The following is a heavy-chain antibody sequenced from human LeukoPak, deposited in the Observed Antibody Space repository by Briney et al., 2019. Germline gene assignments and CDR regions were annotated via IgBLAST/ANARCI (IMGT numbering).Heavy chain of an antibody. V-gene: IGHV3-7*04. CDR3: ARRHHFGFLDS. Sequence: PGGSLRLSCAASGVMFPSYWMTWVRQAPGKGLEWVANIKQDGSEKYYVDSVKGRFTISRDNAKNSVYLQMSSLRAEDTAVYYCARRHHFGFLDSWGQGTLVTVFS. CDR2: IKQDGSEK. D-gene: IGHD3-10*01. CDR1: GVMFPSYW. J-gene: IGHJ4*02.